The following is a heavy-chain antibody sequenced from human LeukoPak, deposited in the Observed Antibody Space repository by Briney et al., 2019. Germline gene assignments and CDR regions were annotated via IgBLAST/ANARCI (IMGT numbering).Heavy chain of an antibody. CDR2: ISGSGGST. J-gene: IGHJ4*02. D-gene: IGHD5-18*01. CDR1: GFTFSSYA. Sequence: GGSLRLSCAASGFTFSSYAMSWVRQAPGKGLKRVSAISGSGGSTYYADSVKGRFTISRDNSKNTLYLQMNSLRAEDTAVYYCAKAVDTAMVVSDYWGQGTLVTVSS. V-gene: IGHV3-23*01. CDR3: AKAVDTAMVVSDY.